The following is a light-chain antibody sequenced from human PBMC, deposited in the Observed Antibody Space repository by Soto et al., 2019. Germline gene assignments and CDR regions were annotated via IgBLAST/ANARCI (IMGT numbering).Light chain of an antibody. CDR1: QTISSW. J-gene: IGKJ1*01. Sequence: DIQMPQSPSTLSGSVGDRVTITCRASQTISSWLAWYQPKPGKAPKLLIYKASTLKSGVPSRFSGSGSGTEFTLTISSLQPDDFATYYCQHYNSYSEAFGQGTKVDIK. CDR3: QHYNSYSEA. CDR2: KAS. V-gene: IGKV1-5*03.